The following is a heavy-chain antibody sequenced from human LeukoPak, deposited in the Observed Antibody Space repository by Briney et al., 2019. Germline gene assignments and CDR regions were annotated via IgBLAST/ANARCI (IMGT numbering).Heavy chain of an antibody. CDR2: ISGSGGST. CDR3: ATVPYSGSYYHPSPFDY. J-gene: IGHJ4*02. D-gene: IGHD1-26*01. V-gene: IGHV3-23*01. CDR1: GFTFSSYA. Sequence: GASLRLSCAASGFTFSSYAMSWVRQAPGKGLEWVSAISGSGGSTYYADSVKGRFTISRDNSKNTLYLQMNSLRAEDTAVYYCATVPYSGSYYHPSPFDYWGQGTLVTVSS.